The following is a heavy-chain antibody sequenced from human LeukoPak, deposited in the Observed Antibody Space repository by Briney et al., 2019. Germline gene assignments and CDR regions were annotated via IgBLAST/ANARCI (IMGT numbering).Heavy chain of an antibody. CDR3: ARDSSEMGAFDI. CDR2: IRSDAYGGTI. CDR1: VFTFGDYA. V-gene: IGHV3-49*04. J-gene: IGHJ3*02. Sequence: PGGALRLSCIASVFTFGDYAVNWVRPAPGKGLEGVGFIRSDAYGGTIQYDEFVRGRFTISRDDSKTIAYLQMDSLETEDRAVYYCARDSSEMGAFDIWGLGTMVTVSS. D-gene: IGHD5-24*01.